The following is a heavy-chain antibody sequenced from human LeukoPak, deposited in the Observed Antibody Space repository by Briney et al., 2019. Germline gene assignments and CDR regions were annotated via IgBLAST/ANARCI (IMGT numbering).Heavy chain of an antibody. CDR1: GFTFSNYA. J-gene: IGHJ4*02. CDR2: ISSSGTYL. D-gene: IGHD3-22*01. V-gene: IGHV3-21*01. CDR3: ARDYSSGYRIDY. Sequence: GGSLRLSCAASGFTFSNYAMHWVRQAPGKGLEWVSSISSSGTYLYYAASVKGRFTISRDNAKDSLYLQMNSLRVEDTAVYVCARDYSSGYRIDYWGQGTLVTVSS.